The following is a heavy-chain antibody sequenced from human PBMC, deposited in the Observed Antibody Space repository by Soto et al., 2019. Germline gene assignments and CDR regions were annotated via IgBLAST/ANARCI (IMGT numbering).Heavy chain of an antibody. J-gene: IGHJ4*02. V-gene: IGHV1-46*01. D-gene: IGHD2-15*01. CDR3: ARVGYHCSGGSCYSGAYYFDY. Sequence: ASVKVSCKASGYTFTSYYMHWVRQAPGQGLEWMGIINPGGGSTSYAQKFQGRVTMTRDTSTSTVYMELSSLRSEDTAVYYCARVGYHCSGGSCYSGAYYFDYWGQGTLVTVSS. CDR1: GYTFTSYY. CDR2: INPGGGST.